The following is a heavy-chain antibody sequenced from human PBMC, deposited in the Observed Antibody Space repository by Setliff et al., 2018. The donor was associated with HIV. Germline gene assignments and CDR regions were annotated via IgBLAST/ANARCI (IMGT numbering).Heavy chain of an antibody. V-gene: IGHV3-21*01. J-gene: IGHJ6*03. CDR3: ASMVGSELANYYYYYMDV. CDR2: ISSSSSYI. D-gene: IGHD2-15*01. CDR1: GFIFSSYS. Sequence: PGGSLRLSCAASGFIFSSYSMNWVRQAPGKGLEWVSSISSSSSYIYYADSVRGRFTISRDNAKNSLYLQMNSLRAEDTAVYYCASMVGSELANYYYYYMDVWGKGTTVTVSS.